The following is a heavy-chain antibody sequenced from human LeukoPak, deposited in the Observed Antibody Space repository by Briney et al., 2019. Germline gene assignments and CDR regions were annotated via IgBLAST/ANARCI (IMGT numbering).Heavy chain of an antibody. Sequence: SETLSLTCTVSGGSISSSSYYWSWLRQPAGKGLEWIGLIYSSGSTSYNPSLKSRVTMSVDTSKKQFSLRLSSVTAADTAVYYCARTPIYYFDNSGYYNWGQGTLVTVSS. J-gene: IGHJ4*02. D-gene: IGHD3-22*01. CDR3: ARTPIYYFDNSGYYN. CDR2: IYSSGST. V-gene: IGHV4-61*02. CDR1: GGSISSSSYY.